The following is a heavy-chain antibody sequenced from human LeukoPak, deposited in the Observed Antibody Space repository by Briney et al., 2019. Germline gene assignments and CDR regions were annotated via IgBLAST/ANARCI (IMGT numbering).Heavy chain of an antibody. V-gene: IGHV1-69*13. J-gene: IGHJ4*02. D-gene: IGHD6-13*01. Sequence: SVKVSCKASGGTFSSYAISWVRQAPGQGLEWMGGIIPIFGTANYAQKFQGRVTITADESTSTAYMELSSLRSEDTAVYYCARGYSSSWSQLLFDYWGQGTLVTVSS. CDR2: IIPIFGTA. CDR3: ARGYSSSWSQLLFDY. CDR1: GGTFSSYA.